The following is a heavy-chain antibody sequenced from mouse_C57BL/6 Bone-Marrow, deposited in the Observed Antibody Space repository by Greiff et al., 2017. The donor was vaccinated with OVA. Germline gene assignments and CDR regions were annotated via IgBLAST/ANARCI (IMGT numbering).Heavy chain of an antibody. CDR2: IDPSDSYT. D-gene: IGHD2-1*01. CDR3: ARESRGNYEVDY. J-gene: IGHJ2*01. Sequence: QVQLQQPGAELVKPGASVKLSCKASGYTFTSYWMQWVKQRPGQGLEWIGEIDPSDSYTNYNQKFKGKATLTVDTSSSTAYMQLSSLTSEDSAVYYCARESRGNYEVDYWGQGTTLTVSS. V-gene: IGHV1-50*01. CDR1: GYTFTSYW.